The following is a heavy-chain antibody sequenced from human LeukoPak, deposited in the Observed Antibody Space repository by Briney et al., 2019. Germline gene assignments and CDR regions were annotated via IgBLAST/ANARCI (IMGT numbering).Heavy chain of an antibody. CDR3: ARLSSDKAIDY. CDR2: ITWNSGSI. D-gene: IGHD6-19*01. Sequence: GGSLRLSCAASGFTFDDYAMHWVRQAPGKGLEWVSGITWNSGSIGYAGSVKGRFTISRDNAKNSLYLQMNSLGAEDTALYYCARLSSDKAIDYWGQGTLVTASS. CDR1: GFTFDDYA. V-gene: IGHV3-9*01. J-gene: IGHJ4*02.